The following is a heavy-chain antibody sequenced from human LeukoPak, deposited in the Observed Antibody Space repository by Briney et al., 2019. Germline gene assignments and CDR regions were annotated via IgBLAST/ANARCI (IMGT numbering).Heavy chain of an antibody. CDR1: GFTFSNAW. V-gene: IGHV3-15*01. CDR3: ASQGSSEFDY. Sequence: GGSLRLSCAASGFTFSNAWMSWVRQAPGKGLEWVGRIKSKTDGGTTDYAAPVKGRFTISRDDSKNTLYLQMNSLRAEDTAVYYCASQGSSEFDYWGQGTLVTVSS. CDR2: IKSKTDGGTT. J-gene: IGHJ4*02. D-gene: IGHD6-6*01.